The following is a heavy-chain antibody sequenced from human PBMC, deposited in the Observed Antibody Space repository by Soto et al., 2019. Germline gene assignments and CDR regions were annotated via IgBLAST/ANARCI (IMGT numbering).Heavy chain of an antibody. CDR2: IWYDGSNK. Sequence: GGSLRLSCAASGFTFSSYGMHWVRQAPGKGLEWVAVIWYDGSNKYYADSVKGRFTISRDNSKNTLYLQMNSLRAEDTAVYYCARDTTGQHPGASMAYWGQGTLVTVSS. J-gene: IGHJ4*02. V-gene: IGHV3-33*01. CDR3: ARDTTGQHPGASMAY. CDR1: GFTFSSYG. D-gene: IGHD2-8*02.